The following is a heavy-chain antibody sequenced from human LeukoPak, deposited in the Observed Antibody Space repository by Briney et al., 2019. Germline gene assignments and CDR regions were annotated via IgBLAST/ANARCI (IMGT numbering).Heavy chain of an antibody. Sequence: GGSLRLSCAASGFTFSSPWMHWLRQAPGKGLVWVSRISSDGSSTSYADSVKGRFTISRDNAKSTLYLQMNSLGAEDTALYFCASHGYYGSGSYCHHWGQGTLVSVSS. J-gene: IGHJ4*02. D-gene: IGHD3-10*01. CDR3: ASHGYYGSGSYCHH. CDR2: ISSDGSST. CDR1: GFTFSSPW. V-gene: IGHV3-74*01.